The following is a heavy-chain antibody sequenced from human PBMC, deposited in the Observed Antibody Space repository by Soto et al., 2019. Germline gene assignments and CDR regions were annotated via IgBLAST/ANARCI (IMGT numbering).Heavy chain of an antibody. CDR2: IIPIFGTA. CDR1: GGTFSSYA. CDR3: ARARGNYYGSGNYYYYYYGMDV. D-gene: IGHD3-10*01. V-gene: IGHV1-69*06. Sequence: SVKVSCKASGGTFSSYAISWVRQAPGQGLEWMGGIIPIFGTANYAQKFQGRVTITADKSTSTAYMELSSLRSEDTAVYYCARARGNYYGSGNYYYYYYGMDVWGQGTTVTVSS. J-gene: IGHJ6*02.